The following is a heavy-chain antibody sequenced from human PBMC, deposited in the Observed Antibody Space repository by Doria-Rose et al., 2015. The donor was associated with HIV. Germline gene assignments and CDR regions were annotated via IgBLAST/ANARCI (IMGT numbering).Heavy chain of an antibody. CDR2: NFSDDER. D-gene: IGHD6-13*01. J-gene: IGHJ4*02. V-gene: IGHV2-26*01. Sequence: QVTLKESGPVLVKPTETLTLTCTVSGVSLSSPGMGVSWIRQHPGKALEWLANNFSDDERSYNTSLNSRLTISRGTSKSQLVLTMTGMDPVDTATYYCARIKSSRWYHKYYFDFWGQGTLVIVSA. CDR3: ARIKSSRWYHKYYFDF. CDR1: GVSLSSPGMG.